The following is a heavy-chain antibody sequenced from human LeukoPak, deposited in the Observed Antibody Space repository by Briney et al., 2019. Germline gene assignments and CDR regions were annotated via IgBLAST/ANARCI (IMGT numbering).Heavy chain of an antibody. CDR1: GYTFTGYY. V-gene: IGHV1-2*02. CDR2: INPNSGGT. Sequence: ASVKVSCKASGYTFTGYYMHWVRQAPGQGLEWMGWINPNSGGTNYAQKFQGRVTMTRDTSISTAYMELSRLRSDDTAVYYCARDRAVAGTVDYWGQGTLVTVSS. CDR3: ARDRAVAGTVDY. D-gene: IGHD6-19*01. J-gene: IGHJ4*02.